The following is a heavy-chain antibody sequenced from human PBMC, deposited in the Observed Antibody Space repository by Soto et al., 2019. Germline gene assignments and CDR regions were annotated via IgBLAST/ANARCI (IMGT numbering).Heavy chain of an antibody. J-gene: IGHJ4*01. CDR3: ARDGVAAGNINFDY. D-gene: IGHD6-19*01. V-gene: IGHV1-3*01. CDR2: ISGDSGNT. CDR1: GYMFTKSA. Sequence: ASVKVSCKASGYMFTKSAMRWVRQAPGQRLEWMGWISGDSGNTKYSPKLQDRVTITRDTSASTAYMELSSLRSEDTALYYCARDGVAAGNINFDYWGQGTLVTVSS.